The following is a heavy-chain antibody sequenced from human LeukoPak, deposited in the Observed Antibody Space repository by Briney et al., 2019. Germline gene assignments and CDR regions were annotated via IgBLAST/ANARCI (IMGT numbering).Heavy chain of an antibody. CDR2: IYYSGST. Sequence: SETLSLTCNVSGGSISSSSYYWGWIRQPPGKGLEWIGSIYYSGSTYYNPSLKSRVTISVDTSKNQFSLKLSSVTAADTAVYYCARKRGWFGELLSEYYFDYWGQGTLVTVSS. CDR1: GGSISSSSYY. J-gene: IGHJ4*02. V-gene: IGHV4-39*01. CDR3: ARKRGWFGELLSEYYFDY. D-gene: IGHD3-10*01.